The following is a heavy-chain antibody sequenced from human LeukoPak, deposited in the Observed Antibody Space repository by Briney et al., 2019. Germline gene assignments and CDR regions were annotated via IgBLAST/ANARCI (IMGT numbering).Heavy chain of an antibody. CDR3: ARTRDLGPDY. J-gene: IGHJ4*02. V-gene: IGHV6-1*01. CDR1: GDSVSSNSAA. CDR2: TYYRSKWYY. D-gene: IGHD1-26*01. Sequence: SQTLSLTCVISGDSVSSNSAAWNWIRRSPSRGLEWLGRTYYRSKWYYHYAVSMKSRITVNPDTSKNQFSLQLNSVTPEDTAVYYCARTRDLGPDYWGQGTLVTVSS.